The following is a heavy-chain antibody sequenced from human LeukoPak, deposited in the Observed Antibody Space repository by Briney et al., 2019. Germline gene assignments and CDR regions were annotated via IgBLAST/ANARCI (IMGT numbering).Heavy chain of an antibody. V-gene: IGHV4-59*08. CDR2: IYNSGST. Sequence: SETLSLTCTVSGGSISSYYWSWIRQPPGKGLEWIGYIYNSGSTNYNPSLKSRVTISIDTSKNQFSLRLSSMTAADTAVYYCARVRVATTIDYWGQGTLVTVSS. CDR1: GGSISSYY. D-gene: IGHD5-12*01. J-gene: IGHJ4*02. CDR3: ARVRVATTIDY.